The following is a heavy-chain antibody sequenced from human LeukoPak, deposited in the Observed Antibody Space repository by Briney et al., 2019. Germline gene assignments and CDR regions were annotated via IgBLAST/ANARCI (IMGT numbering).Heavy chain of an antibody. CDR1: GFTFSSYS. D-gene: IGHD4/OR15-4a*01. J-gene: IGHJ4*02. CDR3: AKAGLVRGGALDS. Sequence: GGSLRLSCAASGFTFSSYSMNWVRQAPGKGLEWVSSISSSSSNIYYADSVKGRFTISRDNAKNSLYLQMNSLRVEDTAVYYCAKAGLVRGGALDSWGQGTLVTVSS. CDR2: ISSSSSNI. V-gene: IGHV3-21*04.